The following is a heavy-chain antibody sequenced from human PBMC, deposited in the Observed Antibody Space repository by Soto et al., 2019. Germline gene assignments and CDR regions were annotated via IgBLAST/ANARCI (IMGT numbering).Heavy chain of an antibody. CDR1: GGSFNDDY. V-gene: IGHV4-59*01. J-gene: IGHJ5*01. Sequence: SETLSLTCTISGGSFNDDYWTWIRQSPGKGLEWIGYIFHSGITDYNPSVKSRVTISIDKSKNLFSLKLTSVTAADTAVYYCARDRYFYDSAGYYRTLDSWGQGILVTVSS. CDR3: ARDRYFYDSAGYYRTLDS. CDR2: IFHSGIT. D-gene: IGHD3-22*01.